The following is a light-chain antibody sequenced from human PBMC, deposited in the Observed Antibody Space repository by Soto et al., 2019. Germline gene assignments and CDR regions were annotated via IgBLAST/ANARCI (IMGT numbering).Light chain of an antibody. V-gene: IGKV1-5*01. CDR1: QSISNY. CDR3: QQYNTCLYT. CDR2: DAS. J-gene: IGKJ2*01. Sequence: IQMTQSPSTLSAFVGDRVTITCRASQSISNYLAWYQQKPGKAPKLLISDASTLESGVPSRFSRSGSATEFPLTITSRMPDEFATYYCQQYNTCLYTFGQGTKL.